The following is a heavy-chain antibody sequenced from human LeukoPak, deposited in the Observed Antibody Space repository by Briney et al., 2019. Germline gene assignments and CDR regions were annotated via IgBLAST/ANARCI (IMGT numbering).Heavy chain of an antibody. D-gene: IGHD3-22*01. V-gene: IGHV4-31*03. CDR1: GGSISSGGYY. J-gene: IGHJ4*02. CDR3: ARGRGLFTAYYFDY. Sequence: KSSETLSLTCTVSGGSISSGGYYWSWIRQHPGKGLEWIGYIYYSGSTYYNPSLKSRVTISVDTSKNQFSLKLSSVTAADTAVYYCARGRGLFTAYYFDYWGQGTLVTVSS. CDR2: IYYSGST.